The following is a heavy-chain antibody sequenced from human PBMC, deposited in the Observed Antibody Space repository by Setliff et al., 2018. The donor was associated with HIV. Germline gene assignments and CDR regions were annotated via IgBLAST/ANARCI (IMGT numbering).Heavy chain of an antibody. Sequence: SETLSLTCTVSGDSISSYYWSWIRQPPGKELEWIGYIYSTGDSNYNPSLKSRVTMAVDTSKNQFSLKLTSVTAADTAVYYCARYRRPPYYLDYWGQGTLGTV. CDR3: ARYRRPPYYLDY. V-gene: IGHV4-4*09. J-gene: IGHJ4*02. CDR1: GDSISSYY. CDR2: IYSTGDS. D-gene: IGHD3-16*02.